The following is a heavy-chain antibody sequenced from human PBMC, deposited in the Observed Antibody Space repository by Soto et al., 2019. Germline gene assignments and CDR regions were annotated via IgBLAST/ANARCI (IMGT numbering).Heavy chain of an antibody. CDR2: INGRGNYI. CDR3: VRGDGKVGTNSGFDC. CDR1: GFTFSTYT. V-gene: IGHV3-21*01. Sequence: GSLRLSCASSGFTFSTYTMNWVRQAPGKGLEWVSSINGRGNYIYYAESVKGRFTISRDNAKNSLYLQMDRLRAEDTALYYCVRGDGKVGTNSGFDCWGLGALVTVAS. D-gene: IGHD1-26*01. J-gene: IGHJ4*02.